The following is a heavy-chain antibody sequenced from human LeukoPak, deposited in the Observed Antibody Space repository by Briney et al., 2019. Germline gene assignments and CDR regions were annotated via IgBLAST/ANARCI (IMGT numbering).Heavy chain of an antibody. V-gene: IGHV3-9*01. CDR2: LSWNSASI. J-gene: IGHJ4*02. CDR3: ARSRIAANGEYDY. CDR1: GFTFDDYA. Sequence: GRSLRLSCAASGFTFDDYAMHWVQQAPGKGLEWVSGLSWNSASIGYADSVNGRFTISRDNAKNSLYLQMNSLRPEDSAFYYCARSRIAANGEYDYWGQGTLLTVSS. D-gene: IGHD6-6*01.